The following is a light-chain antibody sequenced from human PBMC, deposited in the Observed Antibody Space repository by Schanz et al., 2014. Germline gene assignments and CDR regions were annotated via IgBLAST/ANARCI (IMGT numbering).Light chain of an antibody. J-gene: IGKJ2*01. V-gene: IGKV1-5*01. CDR2: GAS. CDR1: QSVTKW. CDR3: QQYSET. Sequence: DIQMTQSPSTLSASVGDRVTITCRASQSVTKWLAWYQQKPGKAPNLLISGASSLEGGVPSRFSGSGSGTEFTLTISSLQPEDIATYYCQQYSETFGQGTKLEIK.